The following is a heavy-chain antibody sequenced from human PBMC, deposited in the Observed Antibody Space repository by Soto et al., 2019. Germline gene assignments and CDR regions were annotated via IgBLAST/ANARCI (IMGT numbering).Heavy chain of an antibody. Sequence: RSLTCTVSGGSISSYYWSWIRQPPGKGLEWIGYIYYSGSTNYNPSLKSRVTISVDTSKNQFSLKLSSVTAADTAVYYCARVRLVRDYYYGMDVWGQGTTVTVSS. CDR2: IYYSGST. V-gene: IGHV4-59*01. CDR3: ARVRLVRDYYYGMDV. D-gene: IGHD6-6*01. J-gene: IGHJ6*02. CDR1: GGSISSYY.